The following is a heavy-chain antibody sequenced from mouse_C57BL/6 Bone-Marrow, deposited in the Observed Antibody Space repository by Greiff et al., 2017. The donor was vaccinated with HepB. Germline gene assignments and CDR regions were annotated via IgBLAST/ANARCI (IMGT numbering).Heavy chain of an antibody. J-gene: IGHJ4*01. CDR2: IYPRSGNT. CDR1: GYTFTSYG. Sequence: QVQLQQSGAELARPGASVQLSCKASGYTFTSYGISWVKQRTGQGLEWIGEIYPRSGNTYYNEKFKGKATLTADKSSSTAYMELRSLTSEDSAVYVCARWGWLLWMDYWGQGTSVTVSS. V-gene: IGHV1-81*01. CDR3: ARWGWLLWMDY. D-gene: IGHD2-3*01.